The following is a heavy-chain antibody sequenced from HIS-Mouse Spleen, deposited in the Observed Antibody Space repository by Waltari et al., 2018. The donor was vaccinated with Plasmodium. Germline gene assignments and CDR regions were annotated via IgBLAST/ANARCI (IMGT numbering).Heavy chain of an antibody. CDR2: IDWDDDK. CDR1: GFSLSTSGMC. CDR3: ARTTYSSSSAKYYYYGMDV. V-gene: IGHV2-70*15. J-gene: IGHJ6*02. Sequence: QVTLRESGPALVKPTQTLTLTCTFSGFSLSTSGMCVTWIRQPPGKALEWLARIDWDDDKYYRTSLKTRLTISKDTSKNQVVLTMTNMEPVDTATYYCARTTYSSSSAKYYYYGMDVWGQGTTVTVSS. D-gene: IGHD6-6*01.